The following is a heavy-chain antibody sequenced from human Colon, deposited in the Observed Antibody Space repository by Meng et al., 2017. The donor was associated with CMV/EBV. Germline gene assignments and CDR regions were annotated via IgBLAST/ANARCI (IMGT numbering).Heavy chain of an antibody. V-gene: IGHV3-9*01. CDR2: ISWNSGGI. Sequence: SLKISCAASGFTFDDYAMPWVRQAPGKGLEWVSGISWNSGGIGYADSVKGRFTISRDNAKNSLYLQLNSLRAEDTALYYCAKDNHYYGMDVWGQGTTVTVSS. CDR1: GFTFDDYA. CDR3: AKDNHYYGMDV. J-gene: IGHJ6*02.